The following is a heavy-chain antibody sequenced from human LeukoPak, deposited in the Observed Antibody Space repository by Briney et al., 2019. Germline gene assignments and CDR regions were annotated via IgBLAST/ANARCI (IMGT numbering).Heavy chain of an antibody. V-gene: IGHV3-21*06. CDR1: GFTFSSYS. J-gene: IGHJ5*02. Sequence: GGSLRLSCAASGFTFSSYSMNWVRQAPGKGLEWVSSISSSSSYIYYADSVKGRFTISRDNSKNTVFLHMNSLRSEDTAVYYCAKDPYRVIVATGNYLDPWGQGTLVTVSS. CDR3: AKDPYRVIVATGNYLDP. CDR2: ISSSSSYI. D-gene: IGHD2-21*01.